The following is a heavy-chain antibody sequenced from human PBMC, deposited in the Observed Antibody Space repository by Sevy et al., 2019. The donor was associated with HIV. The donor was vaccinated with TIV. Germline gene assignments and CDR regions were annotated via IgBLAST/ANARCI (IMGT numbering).Heavy chain of an antibody. Sequence: GGSLRLSCAASGFTFRGYAMHWVRQAPGKGLEWVGVISYDGSNKYYADSVKGRFTISRDNSKNTLYLQMHSLRAENTAVYYCAREGRYYDYVWGGQGALVTVSS. CDR1: GFTFRGYA. J-gene: IGHJ4*01. V-gene: IGHV3-30*04. CDR2: ISYDGSNK. D-gene: IGHD3-16*01. CDR3: AREGRYYDYVW.